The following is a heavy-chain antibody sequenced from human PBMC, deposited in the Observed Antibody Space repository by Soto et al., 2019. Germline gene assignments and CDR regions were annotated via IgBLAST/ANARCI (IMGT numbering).Heavy chain of an antibody. J-gene: IGHJ6*02. CDR2: IIPIFGTA. CDR1: GGTFSSYA. V-gene: IGHV1-69*01. D-gene: IGHD6-13*01. Sequence: QVQLVQSGAEVKKPGSSVKVSCKASGGTFSSYAISWVRQAPGQGLEWMGGIIPIFGTANYAQKFQGRVTITADESTSTAYMELSSLRSEDTAVYYCARDGQQQLVRGAYYYYGMDVWGRGTTVTVSS. CDR3: ARDGQQQLVRGAYYYYGMDV.